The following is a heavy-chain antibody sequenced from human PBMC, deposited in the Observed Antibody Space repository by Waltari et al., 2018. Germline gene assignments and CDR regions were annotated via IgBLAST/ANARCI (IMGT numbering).Heavy chain of an antibody. CDR1: GFIFRVYV. Sequence: EVQLLESGRTLVQPGGSLRLSCDTYGFIFRVYVMSWVRQPPGKGLEWVSSISPTYSTFYAESVKGRSSISRDNSKSTVFLQLDRVSAEDTAVYFCAQYDHGSYLPPLRHWGQGILVTVSS. D-gene: IGHD6-19*01. CDR3: AQYDHGSYLPPLRH. CDR2: ISPTYST. V-gene: IGHV3-23*01. J-gene: IGHJ4*02.